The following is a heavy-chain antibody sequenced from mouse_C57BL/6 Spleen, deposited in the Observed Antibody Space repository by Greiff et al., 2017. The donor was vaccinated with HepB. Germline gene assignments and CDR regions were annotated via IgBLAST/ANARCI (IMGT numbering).Heavy chain of an antibody. CDR3: ARDTVY. CDR2: ISYDGSN. Sequence: EVKLQESGPGLVKPSQSLSLTCSVTGYSITSGYYWNWIRQFPGNKLEWMGYISYDGSNNYNPSLKNRISITRDTSKNQFFLKLNSVTTEDTATYYCARDTVYWGQGTTLTVSS. V-gene: IGHV3-6*01. J-gene: IGHJ2*01. CDR1: GYSITSGYY.